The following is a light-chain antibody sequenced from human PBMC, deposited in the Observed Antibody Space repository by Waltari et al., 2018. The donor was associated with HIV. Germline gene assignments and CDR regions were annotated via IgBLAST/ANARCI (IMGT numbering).Light chain of an antibody. J-gene: IGLJ1*01. Sequence: QPVLTQSSSASASLGSSVKLTCTLSSWHSSYIIAWHQQQPGKAPRYLMKLEGSGSYNKGSGVPDRFSGSSSGADRYLTISNLQSEDEADYYCETWDSNTPYVFGTGTKVTVL. V-gene: IGLV4-60*03. CDR3: ETWDSNTPYV. CDR1: SWHSSYI. CDR2: LEGSGSY.